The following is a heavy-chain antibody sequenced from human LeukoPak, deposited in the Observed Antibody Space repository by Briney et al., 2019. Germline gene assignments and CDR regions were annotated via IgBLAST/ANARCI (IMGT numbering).Heavy chain of an antibody. Sequence: SETLSLTCSVSGGSFSNYYWSWIRQPPGKGLEWIGYFYGSGSTNYNASLKSRVTTSVDTSKNQFSLKVSSVTAADTAVYYCARTGTAYWYFDLWGRGTLVTVSS. J-gene: IGHJ2*01. CDR3: ARTGTAYWYFDL. V-gene: IGHV4-59*01. CDR1: GGSFSNYY. D-gene: IGHD1-14*01. CDR2: FYGSGST.